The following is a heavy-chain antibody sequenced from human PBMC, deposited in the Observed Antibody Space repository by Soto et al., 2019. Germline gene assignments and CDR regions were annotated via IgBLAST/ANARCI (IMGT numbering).Heavy chain of an antibody. CDR3: ARDPDYGDQRANYYGMDV. V-gene: IGHV3-48*02. CDR1: GFTFSSYS. Sequence: GGSLRLSCAASGFTFSSYSMNWVRQAPGKGLEWVSYISSSSSTIYYADSVKGRFTISRDNAKNSLYLQMNSLRDEDTAVYYCARDPDYGDQRANYYGMDVWGQGTTVTVSS. J-gene: IGHJ6*02. D-gene: IGHD4-17*01. CDR2: ISSSSSTI.